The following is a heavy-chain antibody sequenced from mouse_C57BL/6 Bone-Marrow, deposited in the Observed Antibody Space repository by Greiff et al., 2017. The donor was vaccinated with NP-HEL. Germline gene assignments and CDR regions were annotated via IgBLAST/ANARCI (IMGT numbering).Heavy chain of an antibody. CDR1: GYTFTSYW. CDR3: ARTGTMITPLRYFDV. CDR2: IYPGSGST. D-gene: IGHD2-4*01. V-gene: IGHV1-55*01. J-gene: IGHJ1*03. Sequence: QVQLQQPGAELVKPGASVKMSCKASGYTFTSYWITWVKQRPGQGLEWIGDIYPGSGSTNYNEKFKSKATLNVDTSSSTAYMQLSSLTSEDSAVYYCARTGTMITPLRYFDVWGTGTTVTVSS.